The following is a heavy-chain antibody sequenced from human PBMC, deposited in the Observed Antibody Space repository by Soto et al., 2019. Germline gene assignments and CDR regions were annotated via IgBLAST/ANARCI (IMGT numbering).Heavy chain of an antibody. CDR3: ARAQDADYYGSGSYFGS. V-gene: IGHV5-51*01. D-gene: IGHD3-10*01. CDR2: IYPGDSNT. CDR1: GYSFTTYW. Sequence: PGESLKISCRGSGYSFTTYWIGWVRQMPGKGLEWMGIIYPGDSNTRYSPSFEGQVTFSADTSITTAYLLWRSLKASDTAMYYCARAQDADYYGSGSYFGSWGQGTLVTVSS. J-gene: IGHJ4*02.